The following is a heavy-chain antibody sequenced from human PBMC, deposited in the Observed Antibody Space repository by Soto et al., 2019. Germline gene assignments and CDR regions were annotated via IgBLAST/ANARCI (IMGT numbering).Heavy chain of an antibody. CDR1: GVSFRSSDYY. J-gene: IGHJ5*01. V-gene: IGHV4-39*01. Sequence: QVQLHESGPGLVKPSETLSLTCTVSGVSFRSSDYYWGWIRQPPNKGLEGIGSMHYSGSTFYNPSLERRVTISVDTSKNQFSLKLTSVTAADTAVYYCARPGYSSNWYWFDSWGQGTLVTVSS. CDR2: MHYSGST. CDR3: ARPGYSSNWYWFDS. D-gene: IGHD6-13*01.